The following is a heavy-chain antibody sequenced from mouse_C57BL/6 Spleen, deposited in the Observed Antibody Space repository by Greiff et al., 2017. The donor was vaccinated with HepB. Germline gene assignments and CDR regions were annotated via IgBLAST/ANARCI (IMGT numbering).Heavy chain of an antibody. D-gene: IGHD1-1*01. CDR1: GFTFSSYG. CDR2: ISSGGSYT. Sequence: EVHLVESGGDLVKPGGSLKLSCAASGFTFSSYGMSWVRQTPDKRLEWVATISSGGSYTYYPDSVKGRFTISRDNAKNTLYLQMSSLKSEDTAMYYCARQEDGSSYRYFDYWGQGTTLTVSS. J-gene: IGHJ2*01. CDR3: ARQEDGSSYRYFDY. V-gene: IGHV5-6*01.